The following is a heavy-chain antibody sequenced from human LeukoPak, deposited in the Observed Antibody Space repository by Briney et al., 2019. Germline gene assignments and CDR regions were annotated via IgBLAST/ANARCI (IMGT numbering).Heavy chain of an antibody. Sequence: GGSLRLSCAASGFTFSNAWMSWVRQAPGKGLEWVGRIKSKTDGGTTDYAAPVKGRFTISRDDSKNTLYLQMNSLKTEDTAVYYCTTVVAYCSGGSCYWIFDYWGQGTLVTVSS. CDR2: IKSKTDGGTT. CDR3: TTVVAYCSGGSCYWIFDY. D-gene: IGHD2-15*01. V-gene: IGHV3-15*01. CDR1: GFTFSNAW. J-gene: IGHJ4*02.